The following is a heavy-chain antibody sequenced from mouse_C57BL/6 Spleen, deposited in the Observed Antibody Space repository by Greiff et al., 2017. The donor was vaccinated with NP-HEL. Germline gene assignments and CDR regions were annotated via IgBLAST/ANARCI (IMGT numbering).Heavy chain of an antibody. D-gene: IGHD2-5*01. V-gene: IGHV1-26*01. CDR2: INPNNGGT. CDR1: GYTFTDYY. Sequence: EVQLQQSGPELVKPGASVKISCKASGYTFTDYYMNWVKQSHGKSLEWIGDINPNNGGTSYNQKFKGKATLTVDKSSSTAYMELRSLTSEDSAVYYCARSNYVYFDVWGTGTTVTVSS. CDR3: ARSNYVYFDV. J-gene: IGHJ1*03.